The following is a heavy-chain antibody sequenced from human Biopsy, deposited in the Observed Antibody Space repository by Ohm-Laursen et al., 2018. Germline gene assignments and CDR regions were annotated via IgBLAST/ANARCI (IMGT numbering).Heavy chain of an antibody. CDR1: GYTFTGYY. CDR2: ISAYNGNR. CDR3: AREEDNSGYDYYGMDV. J-gene: IGHJ6*02. D-gene: IGHD3-22*01. V-gene: IGHV1-18*04. Sequence: ASVKAYCKASGYTFTGYYLHWVRQAPGQGLEWMGWISAYNGNRNYAQKFQGRVTMTTDTSTSTAYMELRSLRSDDTAVYFRAREEDNSGYDYYGMDVWGQGTTVTVSS.